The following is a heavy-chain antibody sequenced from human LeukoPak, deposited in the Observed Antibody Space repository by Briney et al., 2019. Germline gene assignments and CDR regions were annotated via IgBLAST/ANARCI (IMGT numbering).Heavy chain of an antibody. CDR3: ARDSSEFRSLIPH. J-gene: IGHJ1*01. V-gene: IGHV1-69*01. D-gene: IGHD2-21*01. CDR2: IIPIFGTA. CDR1: GGTFSSYA. Sequence: SVKVSCKASGGTFSSYAISWVRQAPGQGLEWMGGIIPIFGTANCAQKFQGRVTITADESTSTAYMELSSLRSEDTAVYYCARDSSEFRSLIPHWGQGTLVTVSS.